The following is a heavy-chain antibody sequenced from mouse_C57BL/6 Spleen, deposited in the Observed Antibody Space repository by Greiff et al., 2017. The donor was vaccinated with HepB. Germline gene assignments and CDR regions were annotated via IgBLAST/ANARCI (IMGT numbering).Heavy chain of an antibody. Sequence: EVQLVESGEGLVKPGGSLKLSCAASGFTFSSYAMSWVRQTPEKRLEWVAYISRGGDYIYYADTVKGRFTISRDNARNTRYLQMRSLKSEDTAMYYCTRGNDYVWFAYWGQGTLVTVSA. CDR1: GFTFSSYA. J-gene: IGHJ3*01. D-gene: IGHD2-4*01. CDR3: TRGNDYVWFAY. CDR2: ISRGGDYI. V-gene: IGHV5-9-1*02.